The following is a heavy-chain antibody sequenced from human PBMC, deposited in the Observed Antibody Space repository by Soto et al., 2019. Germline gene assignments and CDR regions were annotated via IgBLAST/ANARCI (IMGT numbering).Heavy chain of an antibody. CDR2: ISAYNGNT. D-gene: IGHD2-15*01. CDR1: GYTFTSHG. J-gene: IGHJ6*02. V-gene: IGHV1-18*04. CDR3: ARSDCSGGSCRHSYYYGMDV. Sequence: GGSVKVSCNASGYTFTSHGISWVRQAPGQGREWMGWISAYNGNTNYEQKLQGRVIMTTDTSTSTAYMDIRIMRSCVTAVSYCARSDCSGGSCRHSYYYGMDVWGQGTPVTFSS.